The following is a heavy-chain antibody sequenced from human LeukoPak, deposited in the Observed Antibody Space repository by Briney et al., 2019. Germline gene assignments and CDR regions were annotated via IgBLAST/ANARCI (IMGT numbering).Heavy chain of an antibody. J-gene: IGHJ6*04. D-gene: IGHD3-10*02. CDR2: ISSRGSTI. V-gene: IGHV3-11*04. Sequence: GGSLSLSCAVSGFTFTKAWMRGVRQAPGGGGEGGSYISSRGSTIYYADSVKGRFTISRDNAKNSLYLQMNSLRAEDTAVYYCAELGITMIGGVWGKGTTVTISS. CDR1: GFTFTKAW. CDR3: AELGITMIGGV.